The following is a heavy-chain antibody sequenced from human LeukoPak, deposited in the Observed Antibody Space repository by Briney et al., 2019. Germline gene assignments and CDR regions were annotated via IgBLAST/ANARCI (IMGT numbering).Heavy chain of an antibody. CDR1: GYSFTSYW. V-gene: IGHV5-10-1*01. CDR2: IDPSDSST. CDR3: ARGGGITMIVPGFTRSDYYYGMDV. Sequence: GESLKISCKGSGYSFTSYWISWVGQMPRKGLEWMVRIDPSDSSTNYSPSFQGHVTISADKSISTAYLQWSSLKASNTAMYYCARGGGITMIVPGFTRSDYYYGMDVWGQGTTVTVSS. J-gene: IGHJ6*02. D-gene: IGHD3-22*01.